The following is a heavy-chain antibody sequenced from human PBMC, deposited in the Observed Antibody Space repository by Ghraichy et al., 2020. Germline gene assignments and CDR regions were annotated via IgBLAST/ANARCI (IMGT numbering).Heavy chain of an antibody. J-gene: IGHJ3*02. D-gene: IGHD4-23*01. CDR2: INYSGIT. CDR1: GGSISNYY. V-gene: IGHV4-59*01. CDR3: ARGGYGGNYHVYAFDI. Sequence: SETLSLTCTVSGGSISNYYWSWIRQPPGKGLEWIGYINYSGITNYNRALKSRVTISVDTSKNQLSLRLSSVTAADTAVYYCARGGYGGNYHVYAFDIWGQGTMVTVSS.